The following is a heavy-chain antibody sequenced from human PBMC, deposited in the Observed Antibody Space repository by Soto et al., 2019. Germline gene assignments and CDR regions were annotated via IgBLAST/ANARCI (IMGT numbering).Heavy chain of an antibody. Sequence: SCAASGFTFSSYAMHWVRQAPGKGLEYVSAIISNGGSTYYADSVKGRFTISRDNSKNTLYLQMSSLRAEDTAVYYCVKPYSSSWYGNDYYYYGMDVWGQGTTVTVSS. V-gene: IGHV3-64D*06. CDR1: GFTFSSYA. J-gene: IGHJ6*02. D-gene: IGHD6-13*01. CDR3: VKPYSSSWYGNDYYYYGMDV. CDR2: IISNGGST.